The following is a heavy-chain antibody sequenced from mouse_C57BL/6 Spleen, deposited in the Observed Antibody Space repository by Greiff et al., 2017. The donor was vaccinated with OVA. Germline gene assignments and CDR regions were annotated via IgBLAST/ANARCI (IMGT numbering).Heavy chain of an antibody. J-gene: IGHJ4*01. Sequence: EVQRVESGGDLVKPGGSLKLSCAASGFTFSSYGMSWVRQTPDKRLEWVATISSGGSYTYYPDSVKGRFTISRDNAKNTLYLQMSSLKSEDTAMYYCARGRVTTAMDYWGQGTSVTVSS. V-gene: IGHV5-6*01. CDR1: GFTFSSYG. CDR2: ISSGGSYT. D-gene: IGHD2-3*01. CDR3: ARGRVTTAMDY.